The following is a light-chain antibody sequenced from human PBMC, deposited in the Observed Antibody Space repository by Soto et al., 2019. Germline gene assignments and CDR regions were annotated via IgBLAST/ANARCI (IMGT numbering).Light chain of an antibody. J-gene: IGKJ3*01. CDR3: QHRNNRPFT. Sequence: EIVLTQSSATLSLSPGERAILSCRASQSVSRYLAWYQQKPGQAPRLLIYDASNRATGIPARFSGSGSGTDFTLTISSLEPEDFAVYYCQHRNNRPFTFGPGTKVDVK. CDR2: DAS. V-gene: IGKV3-11*01. CDR1: QSVSRY.